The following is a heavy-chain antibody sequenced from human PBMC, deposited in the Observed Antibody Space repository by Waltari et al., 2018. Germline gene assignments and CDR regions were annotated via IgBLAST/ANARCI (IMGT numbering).Heavy chain of an antibody. V-gene: IGHV1-46*04. CDR1: GFTFTTYY. CDR2: INPSGDRT. D-gene: IGHD2-8*02. Sequence: QAQLVQSGAEVKNPGASVKVSCKASGFTFTTYYMHWLRQAPGQGLEWLGVINPSGDRTNYAQKLQGRVTGTRDTSTSTVYMELSSLRSDDTAIYYCAKDNSRTNTGWWFDPWGQGTLVTVSS. CDR3: AKDNSRTNTGWWFDP. J-gene: IGHJ5*02.